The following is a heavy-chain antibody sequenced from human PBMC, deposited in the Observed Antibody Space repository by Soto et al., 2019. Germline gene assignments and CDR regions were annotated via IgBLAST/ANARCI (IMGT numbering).Heavy chain of an antibody. CDR3: AKDRRSTFYGMDV. Sequence: EVQLVESGGGLVQPGRSLRLSCAASAFTLDDYAMHWVRQAPGKGLEWVSGISWNSLTTAYADSVKGRFTISRDYAKNSLYLQMNSLRAEDTALYYCAKDRRSTFYGMDVWGQGTTVTVSS. V-gene: IGHV3-9*01. CDR2: ISWNSLTT. CDR1: AFTLDDYA. J-gene: IGHJ6*02. D-gene: IGHD3-16*01.